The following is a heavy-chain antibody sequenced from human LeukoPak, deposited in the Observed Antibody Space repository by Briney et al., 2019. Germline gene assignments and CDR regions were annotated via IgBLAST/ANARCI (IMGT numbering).Heavy chain of an antibody. V-gene: IGHV4-30-4*08. CDR2: IYYSGST. CDR3: ARGTDSVSCFDY. CDR1: GGSISSGGYY. J-gene: IGHJ4*02. Sequence: PSETLSLTCTVSGGSISSGGYYWSWIRQHPGKGLEWIGYIYYSGSTSYNPSLKSRVTISLDTPKNQFSLRLNSLTAADTAVYYCARGTDSVSCFDYWGQGTLVTVSS. D-gene: IGHD3-16*01.